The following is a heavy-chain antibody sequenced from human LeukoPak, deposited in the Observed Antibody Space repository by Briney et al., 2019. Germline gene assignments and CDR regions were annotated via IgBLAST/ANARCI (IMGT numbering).Heavy chain of an antibody. CDR3: ARDQGAYYYGSVLDY. CDR1: GFTFSTYG. V-gene: IGHV3-30*02. Sequence: PGGSLRLSCAASGFTFSTYGTHWVRQAPSKGLEWVTFIRSDANKKYYADSVKGRFAISIDTSKNTLYLQMNSLNAEDTAVYYCARDQGAYYYGSVLDYWGQGTLVTVSS. CDR2: IRSDANKK. J-gene: IGHJ4*02. D-gene: IGHD3-10*01.